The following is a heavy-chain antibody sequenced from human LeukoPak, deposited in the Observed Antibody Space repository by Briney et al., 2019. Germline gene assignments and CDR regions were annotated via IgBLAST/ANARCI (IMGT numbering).Heavy chain of an antibody. J-gene: IGHJ3*02. V-gene: IGHV3-30*03. CDR2: ISYDGSNI. CDR1: GFTFSSYA. CDR3: ARGGLTVVGDI. Sequence: GGSLRLSCAASGFTFSSYAMHWVRQVPGKELEWVAVISYDGSNIYYVDSVKGRFTISRENAKNSLYLQMNSLRAGDTAVYYCARGGLTVVGDIWGQGTMVTVSS. D-gene: IGHD4-23*01.